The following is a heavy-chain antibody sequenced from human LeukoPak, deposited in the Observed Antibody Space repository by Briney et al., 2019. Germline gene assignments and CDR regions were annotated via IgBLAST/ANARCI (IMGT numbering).Heavy chain of an antibody. CDR3: AKRNWNYVTEYYFDY. Sequence: GGSLRLSCAASGFSFSNYWMHWVRQAPGEGLVWVSRINSDETGTSYADSVKGRFTISRDNAKNTLYLQMNSLRAEDTAVYYCAKRNWNYVTEYYFDYWGQGTLVTVSS. V-gene: IGHV3-74*01. CDR2: INSDETGT. CDR1: GFSFSNYW. D-gene: IGHD1-7*01. J-gene: IGHJ4*02.